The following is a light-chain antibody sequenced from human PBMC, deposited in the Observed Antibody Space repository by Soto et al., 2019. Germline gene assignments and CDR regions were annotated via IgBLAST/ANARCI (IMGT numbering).Light chain of an antibody. CDR1: QSVSTNF. J-gene: IGKJ1*01. CDR3: QQYGRTPWT. CDR2: GAS. Sequence: EIVLTQSPGTLSLSPGEGATLSCRASQSVSTNFFAWYQQKPGQAPRLLIYGASTRATGIPDRFSGSGSGTDFTFTISRLEPEDFAVYYCQQYGRTPWTFGQGTKV. V-gene: IGKV3-20*01.